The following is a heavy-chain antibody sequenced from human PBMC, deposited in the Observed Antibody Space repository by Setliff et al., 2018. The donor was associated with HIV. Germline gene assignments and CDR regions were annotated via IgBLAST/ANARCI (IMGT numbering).Heavy chain of an antibody. CDR2: INPSGGKT. J-gene: IGHJ3*02. V-gene: IGHV1-46*01. D-gene: IGHD3-22*01. Sequence: ASVKVSCKASGYTFTSYAMHWVRQAPGQRLEWMGWINPSGGKTSYAKKFQGRLTMTRDTSRSTVYMELSSLRSEDTAMYYCARCYYDSSGPTDAFDIWGQGTVVTVSS. CDR1: GYTFTSYA. CDR3: ARCYYDSSGPTDAFDI.